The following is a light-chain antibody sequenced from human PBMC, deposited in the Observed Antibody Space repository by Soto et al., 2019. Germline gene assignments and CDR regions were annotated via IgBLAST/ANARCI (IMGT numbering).Light chain of an antibody. CDR3: MQSTQLPSVT. Sequence: DIVMTQSPLSLSVTPGQPASISCKSSQSLLHSDGKTYLYWYLQKPGQPPQLLISAVFNRFPGVADRFSGRMSGTDCALKISRVEAEDVGIYYCMQSTQLPSVTFGQGTRLESK. V-gene: IGKV2D-29*01. J-gene: IGKJ5*01. CDR2: AVF. CDR1: QSLLHSDGKTY.